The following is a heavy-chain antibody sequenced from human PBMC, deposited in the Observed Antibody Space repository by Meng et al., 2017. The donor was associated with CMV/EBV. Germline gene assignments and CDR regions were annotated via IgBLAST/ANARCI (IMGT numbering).Heavy chain of an antibody. Sequence: QVELVGSGGGVVQPGRSLRLSCAASGFTFSSYAMHWVCQAPGKGLEWVAVISYDGSNKYYADSVKGRFTISRDNSKNTLYLQMNSLRAEDTAVYYCARAGDTAMGPPDYWGQGTLVTVSS. V-gene: IGHV3-30-3*01. CDR3: ARAGDTAMGPPDY. D-gene: IGHD5-18*01. J-gene: IGHJ4*02. CDR1: GFTFSSYA. CDR2: ISYDGSNK.